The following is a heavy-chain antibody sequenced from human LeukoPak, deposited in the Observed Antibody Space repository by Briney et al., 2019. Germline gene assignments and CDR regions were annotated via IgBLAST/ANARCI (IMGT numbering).Heavy chain of an antibody. D-gene: IGHD6-19*01. CDR1: GYTFTSYG. J-gene: IGHJ4*02. V-gene: IGHV1-18*01. CDR3: AREWGGVAGFYYFDY. Sequence: ASVKVSCKASGYTFTSYGISWVRQAPGQGLEWMGRISAYNGNTNYAQKLQGRVTMTTDTSTRTAYMELRSLRSDDTAVYYCAREWGGVAGFYYFDYWGEGTLVTVS. CDR2: ISAYNGNT.